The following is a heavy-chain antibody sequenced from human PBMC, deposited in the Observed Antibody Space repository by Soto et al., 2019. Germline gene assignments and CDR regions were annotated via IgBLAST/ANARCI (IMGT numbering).Heavy chain of an antibody. V-gene: IGHV3-30-3*01. Sequence: GSLRLSCAASGFTFSSYAMHWVRQAPGKGLEWVAVISYDGSNKYYADSVKGRFTISRDNSKNTLYLQMNSLRAEDTAVYYCARDGPAAAGLSYFDYWGQGTLVTVSS. CDR1: GFTFSSYA. CDR3: ARDGPAAAGLSYFDY. CDR2: ISYDGSNK. D-gene: IGHD6-13*01. J-gene: IGHJ4*02.